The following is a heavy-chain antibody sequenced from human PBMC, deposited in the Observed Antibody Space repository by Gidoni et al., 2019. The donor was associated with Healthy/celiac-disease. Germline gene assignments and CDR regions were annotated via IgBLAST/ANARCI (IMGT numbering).Heavy chain of an antibody. V-gene: IGHV3-20*01. Sequence: EVQLVESGGGVVRPGGSLRLSCAASGFTFDDYGMSWVRQAPGKGLGWVSGINWNGGSTGYADSVKGRFTISRDNAKNSLYLQMNSLRAEDTALYHCARGPSDGDQTSLWLDYWGQGTLVTVSS. CDR3: ARGPSDGDQTSLWLDY. J-gene: IGHJ4*02. CDR2: INWNGGST. D-gene: IGHD4-17*01. CDR1: GFTFDDYG.